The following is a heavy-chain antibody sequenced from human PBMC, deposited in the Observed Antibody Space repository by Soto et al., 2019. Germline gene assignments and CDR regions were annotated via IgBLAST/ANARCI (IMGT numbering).Heavy chain of an antibody. CDR1: GYTFTSYG. CDR3: ARESDSRYYDSSGYYPHGLETSYGMDV. Sequence: GASVKVSCKASGYTFTSYGISWVRQAPGQGLEWMGWISAYNGNTNYAQKLQGRVTVTTDTSTSTAYMELRSLRSDDTAVYYCARESDSRYYDSSGYYPHGLETSYGMDVWGQGTTVTVSS. J-gene: IGHJ6*02. CDR2: ISAYNGNT. V-gene: IGHV1-18*01. D-gene: IGHD3-22*01.